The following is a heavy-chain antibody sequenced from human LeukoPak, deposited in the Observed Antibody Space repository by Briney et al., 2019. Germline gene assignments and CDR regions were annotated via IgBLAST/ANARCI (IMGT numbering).Heavy chain of an antibody. Sequence: GGSLRLSCAASGFTFDDYAMHWVRQAPGKGLEWVSLISGDGGSTYYADSVKGRFTISRDNSKNTLYLQMNSLRAEDTAVYYCAKDRDSGDHWLDPWGQGTLVTVSS. V-gene: IGHV3-43*02. CDR1: GFTFDDYA. CDR3: AKDRDSGDHWLDP. J-gene: IGHJ5*02. D-gene: IGHD2-15*01. CDR2: ISGDGGST.